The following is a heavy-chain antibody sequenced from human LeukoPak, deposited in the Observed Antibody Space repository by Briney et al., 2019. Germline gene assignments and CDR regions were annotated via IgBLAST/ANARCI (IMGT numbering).Heavy chain of an antibody. CDR3: ARAPSPALLWLIWFDP. CDR1: GYTFTGYY. J-gene: IGHJ5*02. Sequence: ASVKVSCKASGYTFTGYYMHWVRQAPGQGLEWMGIINPSGGSTSYAQKFQGRVTMTRDTSTSTVYMELSSLRSEDTAVYYCARAPSPALLWLIWFDPWGQGTLVSDPS. CDR2: INPSGGST. D-gene: IGHD3-10*01. V-gene: IGHV1-46*01.